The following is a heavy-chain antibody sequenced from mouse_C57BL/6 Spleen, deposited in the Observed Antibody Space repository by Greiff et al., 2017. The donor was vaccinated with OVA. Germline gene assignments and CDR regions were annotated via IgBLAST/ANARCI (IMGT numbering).Heavy chain of an antibody. V-gene: IGHV1-69*01. Sequence: VQLKQPGAELVMPGASVKLSCKASGYTFTSYWMHWVKQRPGQGLEWIGEIDPSDSYTNYNQKFKGKSTLTVDKSSSTAYMQLSSLTSEDSAVYYCARGEDYYGSSYGYFDVWGTGTTVTVSS. J-gene: IGHJ1*03. D-gene: IGHD1-1*01. CDR3: ARGEDYYGSSYGYFDV. CDR2: IDPSDSYT. CDR1: GYTFTSYW.